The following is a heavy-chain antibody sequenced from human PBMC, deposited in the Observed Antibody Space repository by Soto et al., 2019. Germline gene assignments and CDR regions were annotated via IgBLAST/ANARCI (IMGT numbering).Heavy chain of an antibody. CDR2: IIPIFGTA. J-gene: IGHJ4*02. Sequence: QVQLVQSWAEVKKPGSSVKVSCKASGGTFSSYAISWVRQAPGQGLEWMGGIIPIFGTANYAQKFQGRVTITADESTSTAYMELSSLRSEDTAVYYCARVPTYCGGDCYSMYFDYWGQGTLVTVSS. CDR1: GGTFSSYA. CDR3: ARVPTYCGGDCYSMYFDY. V-gene: IGHV1-69*01. D-gene: IGHD2-21*02.